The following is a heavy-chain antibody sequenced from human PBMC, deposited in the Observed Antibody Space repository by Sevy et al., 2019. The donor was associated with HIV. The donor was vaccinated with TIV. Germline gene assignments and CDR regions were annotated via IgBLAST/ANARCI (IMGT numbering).Heavy chain of an antibody. CDR1: GFTFDDYA. Sequence: GGSLRLSCVASGFTFDDYAMHWVRQAPGKGLEWVSGLSWNSGSIAYADSVRGRFTISRDNAKNSLYLQMNSLRAEDTAFYYCATEFPPYDSSGYPFYWYFDLWGRGTLVTVSS. V-gene: IGHV3-9*01. D-gene: IGHD3-22*01. CDR2: LSWNSGSI. J-gene: IGHJ2*01. CDR3: ATEFPPYDSSGYPFYWYFDL.